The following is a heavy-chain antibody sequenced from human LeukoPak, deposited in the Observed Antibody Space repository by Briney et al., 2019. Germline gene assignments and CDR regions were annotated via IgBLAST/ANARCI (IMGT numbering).Heavy chain of an antibody. CDR2: IYGGGNT. CDR3: ATGGRSGMAFDF. J-gene: IGHJ4*02. V-gene: IGHV3-53*01. Sequence: GGSLRLSCSFSGFIATSNYMAWVRQSPGKGLQWISFIYGGGNTLYADSVRDRFSISRDNSKSTLYLQMSSLRVEDAAVYYCATGGRSGMAFDFWGQGTLVTVSS. D-gene: IGHD2-8*01. CDR1: GFIATSNY.